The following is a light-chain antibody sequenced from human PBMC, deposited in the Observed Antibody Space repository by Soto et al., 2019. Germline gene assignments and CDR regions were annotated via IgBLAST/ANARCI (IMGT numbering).Light chain of an antibody. CDR3: NSYTTSSTYV. V-gene: IGLV2-14*03. CDR2: DVS. J-gene: IGLJ1*01. CDR1: SSDVGAYNY. Sequence: QSVLTQPASVSGSPGQSIAISCTGTSSDVGAYNYVSWYQQHPGKATKLMIYDVSNRPSGVSNRFSGSKSGNTASLTISGLQAEDEADYYCNSYTTSSTYVFGTGTKVTVL.